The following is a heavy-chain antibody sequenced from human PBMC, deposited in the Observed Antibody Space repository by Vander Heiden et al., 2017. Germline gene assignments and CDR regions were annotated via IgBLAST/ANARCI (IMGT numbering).Heavy chain of an antibody. CDR1: GFTIDDYY. Sequence: QVELVESGGGLVKTGGSIRRPCAASGFTIDDYYISCVPQDPGKGLEWVSYISSISTYITYADSVKGRFTISRDNAKNSLYLQLNSLRVEDTAVYYCARNKHGDFWYFDLWGRGTLVTVSS. D-gene: IGHD4-17*01. J-gene: IGHJ2*01. CDR2: ISSISTYI. CDR3: ARNKHGDFWYFDL. V-gene: IGHV3-11*06.